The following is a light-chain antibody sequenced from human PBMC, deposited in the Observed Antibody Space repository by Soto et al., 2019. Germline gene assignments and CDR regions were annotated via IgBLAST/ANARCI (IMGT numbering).Light chain of an antibody. CDR1: QGITSW. CDR3: QQTSSFPLT. CDR2: AAS. J-gene: IGKJ4*01. V-gene: IGKV1-12*01. Sequence: DIQMTQSPSSVSASVGDRVTITCRASQGITSWLAWYQQKPGRAPKLLIYAASSLQSGAPSRFSGSASGRDFTLTISSLQPEDFATYFCQQTSSFPLTIGGGTKVEIK.